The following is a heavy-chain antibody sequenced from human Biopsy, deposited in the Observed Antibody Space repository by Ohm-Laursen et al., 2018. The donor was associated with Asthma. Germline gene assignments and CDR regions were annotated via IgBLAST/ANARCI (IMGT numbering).Heavy chain of an antibody. CDR1: GFVFSQCG. CDR2: IWYDGGNK. V-gene: IGHV3-33*08. D-gene: IGHD5-12*01. J-gene: IGHJ6*02. CDR3: ARDIVATMIGYYYYGMDV. Sequence: RSLRLSCAASGFVFSQCGMHWVRQAPGKGLEWVAVIWYDGGNKYYADSVKGRFIISRDNSKNTLYLQMNSLRAEDTAVYYCARDIVATMIGYYYYGMDVWGQGTTVTVSS.